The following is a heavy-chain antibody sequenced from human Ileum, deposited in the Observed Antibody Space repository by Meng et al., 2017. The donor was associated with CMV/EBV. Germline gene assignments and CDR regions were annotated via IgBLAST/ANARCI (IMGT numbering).Heavy chain of an antibody. CDR3: AGGEAYGDYAYFDY. D-gene: IGHD4-17*01. J-gene: IGHJ4*02. V-gene: IGHV4-4*02. CDR1: GGSITSNDW. Sequence: SETLSLTCTVSGGSITSNDWWTWVRQPPGKGLEWIGEIYHSGSTNYDPFLKSRVTISVDKSKNHYPLRLSSVTAADTAVYYCAGGEAYGDYAYFDYWGQGTLVTVSS. CDR2: IYHSGST.